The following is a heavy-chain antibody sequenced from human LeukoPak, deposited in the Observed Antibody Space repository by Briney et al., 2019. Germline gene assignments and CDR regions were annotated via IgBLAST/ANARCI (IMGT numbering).Heavy chain of an antibody. J-gene: IGHJ4*02. Sequence: SETLSLTCQVYGGSFSGYYWSWIRQPPGKGLEWIGEINHSGSTNYNPSLKSRVTISVDTSKNQFSLKLSSVIAADTAVYYCARRGVVPAARRQFDYWGQGTLVTVSS. CDR3: ARRGVVPAARRQFDY. CDR2: INHSGST. D-gene: IGHD2-2*01. CDR1: GGSFSGYY. V-gene: IGHV4-34*01.